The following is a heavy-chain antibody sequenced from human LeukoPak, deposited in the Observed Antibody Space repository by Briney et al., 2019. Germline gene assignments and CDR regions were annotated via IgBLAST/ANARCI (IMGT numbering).Heavy chain of an antibody. J-gene: IGHJ4*02. V-gene: IGHV4-4*02. D-gene: IGHD3-10*01. Sequence: SETLSLTCAVSGGSISSSNWWSWVRQPPGKGLEWIGEIYHSGSTNYNPSLKGRVTISVDKSKNQFSLKLSSVTAADTAVYYCARDGGVRGALDYWGQGTLVTVSS. CDR3: ARDGGVRGALDY. CDR1: GGSISSSNW. CDR2: IYHSGST.